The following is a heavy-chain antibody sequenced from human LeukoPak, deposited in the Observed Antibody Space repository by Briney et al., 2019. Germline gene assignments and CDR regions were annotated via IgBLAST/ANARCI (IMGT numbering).Heavy chain of an antibody. Sequence: SETLSLTCTVSGGSISSYYWSWIRQPAGKGLEWIGRIYTRGSTNYNPSLKSRVTISVDTSKNQFSLKLISVTAADTAVYYCARDPTAVAAPYWGQGTLVTVSS. J-gene: IGHJ4*02. CDR2: IYTRGST. V-gene: IGHV4-4*07. CDR1: GGSISSYY. D-gene: IGHD6-19*01. CDR3: ARDPTAVAAPY.